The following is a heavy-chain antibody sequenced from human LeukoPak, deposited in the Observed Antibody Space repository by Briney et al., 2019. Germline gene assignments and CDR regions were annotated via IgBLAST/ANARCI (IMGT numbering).Heavy chain of an antibody. D-gene: IGHD3-3*01. V-gene: IGHV3-15*01. J-gene: IGHJ4*02. CDR3: TTDNYGFWSGYFSNYFDY. Sequence: PGGSLRLSCAASAFSLNAYNMNWVRQAPGKGLEWVGRIKSKTDGGTTDYAAPVKGRFTISRDDSKNTLYLQMNSLKTEDTAVYYCTTDNYGFWSGYFSNYFDYWGQGTLVTVSS. CDR2: IKSKTDGGTT. CDR1: AFSLNAYN.